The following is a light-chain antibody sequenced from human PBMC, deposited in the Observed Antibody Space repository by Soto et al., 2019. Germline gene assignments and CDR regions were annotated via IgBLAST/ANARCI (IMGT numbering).Light chain of an antibody. CDR3: QSYDISLTGHVV. J-gene: IGLJ2*01. CDR1: SSNIGAGYH. CDR2: GGN. Sequence: QSVLTQPPSVSGAPGQRVTISCSGSSSNIGAGYHVQWYQQLPGRAPKLLIYGGNSRPSGVPDRFSASKSGTSASLAITGLQAEDEADYYCQSYDISLTGHVVFGGGTKVTVL. V-gene: IGLV1-40*01.